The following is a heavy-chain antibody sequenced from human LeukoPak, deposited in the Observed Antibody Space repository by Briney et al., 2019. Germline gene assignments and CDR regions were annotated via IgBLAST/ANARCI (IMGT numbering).Heavy chain of an antibody. CDR1: GYSISSGYY. CDR2: IYHSGST. V-gene: IGHV4-38-2*01. D-gene: IGHD2-15*01. Sequence: SETLSLTCAVSGYSISSGYYWGWIRQPPGKGLEWIGSIYHSGSTYYNPSLKSRVTISVDTSKNQFSLKLSPVTAADTAVYYCARSYCSGGSCYYFDYWGQGTLVTISS. CDR3: ARSYCSGGSCYYFDY. J-gene: IGHJ4*02.